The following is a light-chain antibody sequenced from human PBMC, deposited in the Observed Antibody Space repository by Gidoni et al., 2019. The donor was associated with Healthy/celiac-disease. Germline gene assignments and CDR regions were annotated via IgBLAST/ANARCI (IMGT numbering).Light chain of an antibody. CDR1: QSVSSSY. J-gene: IGKJ4*01. CDR2: GAS. V-gene: IGKV3-20*01. Sequence: EIVLTQSPGTLSLSPGERATLSCRASQSVSSSYLAWYQQKPGQAPRLLIYGASSRATGIPDRFSGSGSGTVFTLTISRLEPEDFAVYYCSSPLTFGGXTKVEIK. CDR3: SSPLT.